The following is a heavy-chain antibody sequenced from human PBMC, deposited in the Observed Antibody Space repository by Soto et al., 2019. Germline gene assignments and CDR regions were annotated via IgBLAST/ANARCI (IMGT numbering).Heavy chain of an antibody. D-gene: IGHD6-13*01. J-gene: IGHJ6*02. V-gene: IGHV4-61*01. CDR2: IYYSGST. CDR1: GGSVSSGSYY. Sequence: QVQLQESGPGLVKPSETLSLTCTVSGGSVSSGSYYWSWIRQPPGKGLEWIGYIYYSGSTNYNPSLKSRVTISVDTSKNQFSLKLSSVTAADTAVYYCPRGYSSSWYYYYGMDVWGQGTTVTVSS. CDR3: PRGYSSSWYYYYGMDV.